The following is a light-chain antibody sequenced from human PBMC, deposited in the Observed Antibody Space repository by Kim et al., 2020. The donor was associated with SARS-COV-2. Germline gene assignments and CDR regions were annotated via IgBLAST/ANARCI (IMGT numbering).Light chain of an antibody. J-gene: IGKJ1*01. CDR3: QQYDTSPRT. V-gene: IGKV3-20*01. CDR1: RSLGSNF. Sequence: EIVLTQSPGTLSLSPGERVTLTCRASRSLGSNFLAWYQQKPGQAPRLLIYGASSTATGVPDRFSGSGSGTDFTLTISRLEAEDLAVYCCQQYDTSPRTFGQGTKVDIK. CDR2: GAS.